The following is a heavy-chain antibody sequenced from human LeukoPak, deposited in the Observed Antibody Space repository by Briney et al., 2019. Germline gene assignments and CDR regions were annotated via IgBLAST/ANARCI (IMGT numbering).Heavy chain of an antibody. CDR1: GFTVSSNY. CDR3: ASSHCTAGSCNWFDP. D-gene: IGHD2-8*02. CDR2: MYRGDRT. V-gene: IGHV3-66*01. J-gene: IGHJ5*02. Sequence: GGSLRLSCAASGFTVSSNYMSWVRQAPGKGLEWVSFMYRGDRTYYAYSVKGRFTMSRDDMKKTVYLQMDSLRAEDTAMYYCASSHCTAGSCNWFDPWGQGTLVTVSS.